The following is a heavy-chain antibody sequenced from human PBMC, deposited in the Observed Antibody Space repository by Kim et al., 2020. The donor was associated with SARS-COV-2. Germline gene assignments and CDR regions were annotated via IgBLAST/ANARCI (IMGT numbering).Heavy chain of an antibody. CDR3: AKRYSSGWFGDFDY. Sequence: ADSVKGRFTISRDNSKYTLYLQMNSLRAEDRAVYYCAKRYSSGWFGDFDYWGQGTLVTVSS. D-gene: IGHD6-19*01. J-gene: IGHJ4*02. V-gene: IGHV3-23*01.